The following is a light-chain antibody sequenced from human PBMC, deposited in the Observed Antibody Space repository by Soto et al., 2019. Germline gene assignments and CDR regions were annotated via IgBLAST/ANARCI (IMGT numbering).Light chain of an antibody. CDR3: SSYAGSNNPDV. Sequence: QSALTQPPSASGSPGQSVTISCTGSSSDVGAYNYVSWYQQHPGKAPKLMIFEVSKRPSGVPDRFSGSKSGNTASLTVSGLQTEDEADYYCSSYAGSNNPDVFGTGTKVTVL. V-gene: IGLV2-8*01. CDR1: SSDVGAYNY. J-gene: IGLJ1*01. CDR2: EVS.